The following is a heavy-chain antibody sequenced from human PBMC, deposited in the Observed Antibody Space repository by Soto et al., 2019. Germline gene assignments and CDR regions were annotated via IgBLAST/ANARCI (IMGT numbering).Heavy chain of an antibody. D-gene: IGHD2-15*01. CDR1: GFTFSSYA. CDR2: ISSNGGST. Sequence: PGGSLRLSCSASGFTFSSYAMHWVRQAPGKGLEYVSAISSNGGSTYYADSVKGRFTISRDNSKNTLFLQMGSLRPEDTAIYYCVKQAHGLDGVAFDYWGQGTQVTVSS. V-gene: IGHV3-64D*06. J-gene: IGHJ4*02. CDR3: VKQAHGLDGVAFDY.